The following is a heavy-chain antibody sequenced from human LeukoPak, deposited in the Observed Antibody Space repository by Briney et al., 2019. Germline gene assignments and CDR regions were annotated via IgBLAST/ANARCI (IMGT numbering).Heavy chain of an antibody. CDR3: AKSTRAVMAMMDV. CDR2: ISSRSTYI. V-gene: IGHV3-21*01. CDR1: GFTFSSYS. D-gene: IGHD3-16*01. Sequence: GGSLRLSCAASGFTFSSYSMNWVRQAPGKGVEWVSSISSRSTYIYHADSVKGRFTISRDNAKNSLFLQMNSLRAEDTAVYFCAKSTRAVMAMMDVWGKGTTVTVSS. J-gene: IGHJ6*04.